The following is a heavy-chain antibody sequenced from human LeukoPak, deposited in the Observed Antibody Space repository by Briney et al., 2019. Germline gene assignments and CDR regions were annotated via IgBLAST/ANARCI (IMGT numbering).Heavy chain of an antibody. CDR1: GFTFSAHW. J-gene: IGHJ3*02. V-gene: IGHV3-74*03. CDR2: INERGTDS. D-gene: IGHD6-19*01. Sequence: GGSLRLSCTASGFTFSAHWIHWVRQPPGMGLVWVSRINERGTDSMYAESVKGRFTISRDNAKNSLYLQMNSLRAEDTAVYYCARGTESSGWYVGAFDIWGQGTMVTVSS. CDR3: ARGTESSGWYVGAFDI.